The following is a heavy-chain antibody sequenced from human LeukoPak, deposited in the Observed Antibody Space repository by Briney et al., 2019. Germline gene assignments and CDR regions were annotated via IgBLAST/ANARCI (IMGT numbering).Heavy chain of an antibody. D-gene: IGHD2-2*01. CDR1: GGSISSGGYY. CDR2: IYYSGST. J-gene: IGHJ5*02. CDR3: ARASPRYCSSTSCLNNWFDP. V-gene: IGHV4-31*03. Sequence: PSETLSLTCTVSGGSISSGGYYWSWIRQHPGKGLEWIGYIYYSGSTYYNPSLKSRVTISVDTSKNQFSLKLSSVTAADTAVYYCARASPRYCSSTSCLNNWFDPWGQGTLVTVSS.